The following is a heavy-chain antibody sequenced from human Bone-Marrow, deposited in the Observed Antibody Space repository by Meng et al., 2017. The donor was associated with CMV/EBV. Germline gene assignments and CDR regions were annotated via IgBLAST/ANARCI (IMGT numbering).Heavy chain of an antibody. V-gene: IGHV3-21*01. CDR1: GFTFSNAW. CDR2: ISSSSSYI. CDR3: ARVPQGGEVAQGGY. J-gene: IGHJ4*02. Sequence: GESLKISCATSGFTFSNAWMSWVRQAPGKGLEWVSSISSSSSYIYYADSVKGRFTISRDNANNSLYLQMNSLRAEDTAVYYCARVPQGGEVAQGGYWGQGTLVTVSS. D-gene: IGHD3-10*01.